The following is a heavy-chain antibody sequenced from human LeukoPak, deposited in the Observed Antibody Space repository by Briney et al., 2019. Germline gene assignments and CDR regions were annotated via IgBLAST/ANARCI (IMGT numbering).Heavy chain of an antibody. Sequence: GGSLRLSCAASGFTFSSYAMSWVRQAPGKGREWVSAISGSGGSTYYADSVKGRFTICRDNSKNTLYLQMNSLRAEDTAVYFCARDLGSGGSCYRNWGQGTLVTVSS. CDR2: ISGSGGST. J-gene: IGHJ4*02. V-gene: IGHV3-23*01. CDR1: GFTFSSYA. CDR3: ARDLGSGGSCYRN. D-gene: IGHD2-15*01.